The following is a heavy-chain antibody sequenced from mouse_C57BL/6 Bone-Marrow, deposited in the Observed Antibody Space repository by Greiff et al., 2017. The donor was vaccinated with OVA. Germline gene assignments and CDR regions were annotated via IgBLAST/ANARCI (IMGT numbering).Heavy chain of an antibody. J-gene: IGHJ3*01. CDR1: GFTFSVFY. CDR3: ARDDGGNYSWFAY. CDR2: SRNKANDYTT. D-gene: IGHD2-1*01. Sequence: EVKVVESGGGLVQSGRSLRLSCATSGFTFSVFYMEWVRQAPGKGLEWIAASRNKANDYTTEYSASVKGRFIVSRDTSQSILYLQMNALRAEDTAIYYCARDDGGNYSWFAYWGQGTLVTVSA. V-gene: IGHV7-1*01.